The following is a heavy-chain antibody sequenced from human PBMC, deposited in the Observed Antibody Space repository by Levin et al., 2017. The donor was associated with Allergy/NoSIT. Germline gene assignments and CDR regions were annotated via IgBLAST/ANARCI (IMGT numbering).Heavy chain of an antibody. CDR1: GFTFTSYG. Sequence: GESLKISCKASGFTFTSYGISWVRQAPGQGLEWMGWISAYNGNTNYAQKVQGRVTMTTDTSTSTAYMELRSLRSDDTAVYYCARDGREEADWYFDLWGRGTLVTVSS. J-gene: IGHJ2*01. CDR2: ISAYNGNT. V-gene: IGHV1-18*01. CDR3: ARDGREEADWYFDL. D-gene: IGHD1-26*01.